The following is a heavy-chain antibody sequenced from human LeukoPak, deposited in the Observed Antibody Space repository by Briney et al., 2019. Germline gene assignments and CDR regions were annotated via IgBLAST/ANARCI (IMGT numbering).Heavy chain of an antibody. V-gene: IGHV3-30*18. CDR3: AKAAYDFWSGYSLGSMDV. CDR2: ISFDGGNK. Sequence: GRSLRLSCAASGFTFSNCGMHWVRQAPGKGLEWVAIISFDGGNKYYADSVKGRFTISRDNSKNTMYLQMNSLRGEDTAVYYCAKAAYDFWSGYSLGSMDVWGQGTTVTVSS. D-gene: IGHD3-3*01. CDR1: GFTFSNCG. J-gene: IGHJ6*02.